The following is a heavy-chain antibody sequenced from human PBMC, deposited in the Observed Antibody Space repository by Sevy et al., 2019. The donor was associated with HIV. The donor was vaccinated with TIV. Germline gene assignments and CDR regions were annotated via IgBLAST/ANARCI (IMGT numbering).Heavy chain of an antibody. V-gene: IGHV3-49*03. CDR2: IRSKTYGGKT. Sequence: GGSLRLSCTASGFTFGDYAMSWFRQAPGKGLEWVGFIRSKTYGGKTEYAASGKGRFTISRDDSKSMAYLQMNSLKTEDTAVYYCSREGSAGTVAQPDAFDFWGQGTMVTVSS. CDR1: GFTFGDYA. D-gene: IGHD6-19*01. J-gene: IGHJ3*01. CDR3: SREGSAGTVAQPDAFDF.